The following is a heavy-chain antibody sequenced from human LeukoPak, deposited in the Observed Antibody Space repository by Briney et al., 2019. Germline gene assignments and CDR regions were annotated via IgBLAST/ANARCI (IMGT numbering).Heavy chain of an antibody. CDR3: ARDRWGYCSSTSCYVNYYYGMDV. J-gene: IGHJ6*04. Sequence: SETLSLTCTVSGGSISSGGYYWSWIRQHLGKGLEWIGYIYYSGSTYYNPSLKSRVPISVDTSKNQFSLKLSSVTAADTAVYYCARDRWGYCSSTSCYVNYYYGMDVWGKGTTVTVSS. CDR1: GGSISSGGYY. D-gene: IGHD2-2*01. CDR2: IYYSGST. V-gene: IGHV4-31*03.